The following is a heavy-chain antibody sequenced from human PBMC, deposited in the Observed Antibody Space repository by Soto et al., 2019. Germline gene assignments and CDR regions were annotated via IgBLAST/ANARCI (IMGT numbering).Heavy chain of an antibody. J-gene: IGHJ4*02. D-gene: IGHD3-10*01. CDR1: GGYVSGYY. V-gene: IGHV4-59*02. Sequence: SQMMSLTCTIAGGYVSGYYGSWIRKTPGEPLEWIGSIYYTGTPNYNPSLKSRVTISMDTSTNQISLHLNSVTAADTAVYYCAREVSPGVLSFAYWGKGTLVTVSS. CDR3: AREVSPGVLSFAY. CDR2: IYYTGTP.